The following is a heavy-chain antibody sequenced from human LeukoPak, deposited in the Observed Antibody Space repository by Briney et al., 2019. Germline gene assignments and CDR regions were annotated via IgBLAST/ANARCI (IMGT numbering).Heavy chain of an antibody. V-gene: IGHV3-23*01. Sequence: PGGSLRLSCAASGFTFSSYAMSWVRQAPGKGLEWVSAISGSGGSTYYADSVKGRFTISRDNSKNTLYLQMNSLRAEDTAVYYCAKFGLTGAYYYYYYGMDVWGQGTTVTVSS. J-gene: IGHJ6*02. CDR3: AKFGLTGAYYYYYYGMDV. CDR1: GFTFSSYA. CDR2: ISGSGGST. D-gene: IGHD7-27*01.